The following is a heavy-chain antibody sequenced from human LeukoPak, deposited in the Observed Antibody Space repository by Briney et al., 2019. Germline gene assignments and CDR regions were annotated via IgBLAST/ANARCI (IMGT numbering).Heavy chain of an antibody. Sequence: ASVKVSCKASGYTFTGYYMHWVRQAPGQGLEWMGWINPNSGGTNYAQKFQGRVTMTRDTSISTAYMELSRLRSDDTAAYYCARDGYYGSGTDYWGQGTLVTVSS. J-gene: IGHJ4*02. V-gene: IGHV1-2*02. D-gene: IGHD3-10*01. CDR2: INPNSGGT. CDR1: GYTFTGYY. CDR3: ARDGYYGSGTDY.